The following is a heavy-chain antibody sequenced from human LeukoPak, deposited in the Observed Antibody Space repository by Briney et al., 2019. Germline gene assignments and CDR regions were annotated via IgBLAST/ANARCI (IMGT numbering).Heavy chain of an antibody. CDR1: GYTFTSYG. J-gene: IGHJ3*02. V-gene: IGHV1-18*01. D-gene: IGHD3-22*01. CDR3: ARAAYYFDSSAAFDI. CDR2: ISAYNGNT. Sequence: ASVKVSCKASGYTFTSYGISWVRQAPGQGLEWMGWISAYNGNTNYAQKLQGRVTMTTDTSTSTAYMELRSLRSEDTAVYYCARAAYYFDSSAAFDIWGQGTMVTVSS.